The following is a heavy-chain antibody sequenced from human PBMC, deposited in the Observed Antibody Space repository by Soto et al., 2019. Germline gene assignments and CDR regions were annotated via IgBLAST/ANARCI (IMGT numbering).Heavy chain of an antibody. J-gene: IGHJ4*02. V-gene: IGHV4-39*01. D-gene: IGHD3-22*01. CDR1: GGSISSSSYY. CDR2: IYYSGST. Sequence: SETLSLTCTVSGGSISSSSYYWGWIRQPPGEGLEWIGSIYYSGSTYYNPSLKSRVTISVDTSKNQFSLKLSSVTAADTAVYYCARLVRYYDNTFDYWGQGTLVTVS. CDR3: ARLVRYYDNTFDY.